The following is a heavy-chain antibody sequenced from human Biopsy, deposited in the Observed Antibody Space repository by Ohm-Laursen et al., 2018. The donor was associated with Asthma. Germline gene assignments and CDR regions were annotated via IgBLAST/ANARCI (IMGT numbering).Heavy chain of an antibody. CDR3: ARDGVVPDAKYYHYYYGLDV. D-gene: IGHD2-2*01. J-gene: IGHJ6*02. CDR1: GLTFSDYW. Sequence: SLRLSCSASGLTFSDYWMHWVRQAPGKGLEWVSRVKGDGRRTSYADSVKGRFTISRDNAKNTLYLQMNSLRVEDTAVYYCARDGVVPDAKYYHYYYGLDVWGQGTTVTVSS. V-gene: IGHV3-74*01. CDR2: VKGDGRRT.